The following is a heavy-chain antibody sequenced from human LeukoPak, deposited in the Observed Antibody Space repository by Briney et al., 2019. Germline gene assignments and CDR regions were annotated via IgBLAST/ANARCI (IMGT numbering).Heavy chain of an antibody. CDR2: ISSSGTII. Sequence: GGSLRLSCVASGFSFSRYEMNWVRQAPGKGLEWVSYISSSGTIIYYADSVKGRFTISRDNAKNSLYLQTNSLRAEDTAVYYCAKDVRGGDHGDYTFQHWGQGTLVTVSS. CDR3: AKDVRGGDHGDYTFQH. V-gene: IGHV3-48*03. D-gene: IGHD4-17*01. J-gene: IGHJ1*01. CDR1: GFSFSRYE.